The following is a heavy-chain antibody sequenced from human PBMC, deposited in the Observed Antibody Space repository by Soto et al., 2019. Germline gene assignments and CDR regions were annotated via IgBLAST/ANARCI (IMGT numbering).Heavy chain of an antibody. D-gene: IGHD3-3*01. CDR2: IPYDGSNE. CDR3: AKGGNGSGNLLVY. CDR1: GFTFSSYD. Sequence: QVHLVESGGGVVQPGRSLRLSCAASGFTFSSYDMHWVRQAPGKGPEWVAVIPYDGSNEYYADSVKGRFTISRDLTKNTLYLQMNSLRTEDTAVYYCAKGGNGSGNLLVYWGQGTLVTVSS. J-gene: IGHJ4*02. V-gene: IGHV3-30*18.